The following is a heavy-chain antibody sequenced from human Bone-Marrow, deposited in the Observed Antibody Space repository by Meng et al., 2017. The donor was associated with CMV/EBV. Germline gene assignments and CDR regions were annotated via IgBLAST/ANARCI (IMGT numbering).Heavy chain of an antibody. CDR3: ARDAYCSSTSCRGDYYYGMDV. J-gene: IGHJ6*02. V-gene: IGHV1-18*01. CDR1: GYTFTSYG. D-gene: IGHD2-2*01. Sequence: SVKVSCKTSGYTFTSYGISWVRQAPGQGLEWMGWISVYNGNTNYVQSLQGRVTMTTGTSTSTAYMELRSLRSDDTAVYYCARDAYCSSTSCRGDYYYGMDVWGQGTTVTVSS. CDR2: ISVYNGNT.